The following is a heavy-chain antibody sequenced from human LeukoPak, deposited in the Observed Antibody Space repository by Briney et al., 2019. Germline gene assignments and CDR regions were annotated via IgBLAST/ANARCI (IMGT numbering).Heavy chain of an antibody. CDR2: IYTSGST. CDR1: GGSISNYH. D-gene: IGHD4-17*01. J-gene: IGHJ1*01. CDR3: ATGHDYDSAEYFHH. Sequence: SETLSLTCTVSGGSISNYHWSWIRQPAGKGLEWIGRIYTSGSTNYNPSLESRVTMSVDTSKNQFSLKLNSVTAADTAVYYCATGHDYDSAEYFHHWGQGTLVIVSS. V-gene: IGHV4-4*07.